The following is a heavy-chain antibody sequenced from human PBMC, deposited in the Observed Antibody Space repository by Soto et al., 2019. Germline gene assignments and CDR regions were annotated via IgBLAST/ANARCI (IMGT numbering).Heavy chain of an antibody. Sequence: SETLSLTCTVSGGSISSSSYYWGWIRQPPGKGLEWIGSIYYSGSTYYNTSLKSRVTISVDTSKNQFSLKLSSLTAADTAVYYCARQGIAAAGMAPYYYYGMDVWGQGTTVTVSS. CDR3: ARQGIAAAGMAPYYYYGMDV. V-gene: IGHV4-39*01. CDR2: IYYSGST. D-gene: IGHD6-13*01. J-gene: IGHJ6*02. CDR1: GGSISSSSYY.